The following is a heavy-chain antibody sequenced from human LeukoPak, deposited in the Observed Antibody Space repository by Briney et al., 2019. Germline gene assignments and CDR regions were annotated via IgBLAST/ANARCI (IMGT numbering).Heavy chain of an antibody. CDR3: AREDSSGYQGAFDI. Sequence: SETLSLTCTVSGGSVSSGSYYWSWIRQPPGKGLEWIGYIYYSGSTNYNPSLKSRVTISVDTSKNQFSLKLSSVTAADTAVYYCAREDSSGYQGAFDIWGQGTMVTVSS. CDR2: IYYSGST. CDR1: GGSVSSGSYY. V-gene: IGHV4-61*01. D-gene: IGHD3-22*01. J-gene: IGHJ3*02.